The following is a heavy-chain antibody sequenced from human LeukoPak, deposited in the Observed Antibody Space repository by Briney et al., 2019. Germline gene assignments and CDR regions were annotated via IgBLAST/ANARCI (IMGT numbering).Heavy chain of an antibody. Sequence: PSETLSLTCTVSGGSINNTLFYWGWIRQPPGKGLEWIGTVYYDGINYSSPSLKSRVATSVDTSKNQFSLRLSSVTAADTAVYYCARISRRGPYWGQGILVTVSS. V-gene: IGHV4-39*07. D-gene: IGHD3-10*01. CDR2: VYYDGIN. CDR3: ARISRRGPY. J-gene: IGHJ4*02. CDR1: GGSINNTLFY.